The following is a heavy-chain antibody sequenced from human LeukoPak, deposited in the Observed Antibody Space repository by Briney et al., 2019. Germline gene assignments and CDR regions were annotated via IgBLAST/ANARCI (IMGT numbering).Heavy chain of an antibody. J-gene: IGHJ4*02. Sequence: SETLSLTCTVSGDSITSSSYYWGWIRQPPGKGLEWIGTMYYTGTIYYNPSLKSRVTISVDASKNQFSLSLSSVTAADTAVYYCARPIRNWGQGTLVIVSS. CDR3: ARPIRN. V-gene: IGHV4-39*07. CDR1: GDSITSSSYY. CDR2: MYYTGTI.